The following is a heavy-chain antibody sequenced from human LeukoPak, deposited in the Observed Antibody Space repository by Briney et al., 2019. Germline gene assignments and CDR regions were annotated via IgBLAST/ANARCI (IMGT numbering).Heavy chain of an antibody. V-gene: IGHV3-30-3*01. D-gene: IGHD3-22*01. J-gene: IGHJ4*02. CDR2: ISYDGSNK. CDR1: GFTFSSYW. Sequence: GGSLRLSCAASGFTFSSYWMSWVRQAPGKGLEWVAVISYDGSNKYYADSVKGRFTISRDNSKNTLYLQMNSLRAEDTAAYYCAGDGESSGYLTDFDYWGQGTLVTVSS. CDR3: AGDGESSGYLTDFDY.